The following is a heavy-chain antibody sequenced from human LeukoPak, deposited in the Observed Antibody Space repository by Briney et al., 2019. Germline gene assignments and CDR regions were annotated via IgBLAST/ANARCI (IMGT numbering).Heavy chain of an antibody. V-gene: IGHV3-64*01. CDR3: ARDRAKYYYYYAMTS. CDR2: ISSNGGST. D-gene: IGHD3-10*01. Sequence: GGSLRLSCAASGFTFSDYVMYWVRQAPGKGLEYVSAISSNGGSTIYANSVKGRLTISRDTSKNTLYLQMGSLRVEDMAVYYCARDRAKYYYYYAMTSGGKGPRSSSPQ. CDR1: GFTFSDYV. J-gene: IGHJ6*01.